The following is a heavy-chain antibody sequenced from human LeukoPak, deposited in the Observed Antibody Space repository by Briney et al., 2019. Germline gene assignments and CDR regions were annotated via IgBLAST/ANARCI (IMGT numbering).Heavy chain of an antibody. V-gene: IGHV4-39*01. CDR3: ARGKSSPHAFDI. Sequence: SETLSLTCTVSGGSISGSSYYWGWIRQPPGKGLEWIGSIYYSGSTYYNPSLKSRVTISVDTSKNQFSLKLTSVTAADTAVYYCARGKSSPHAFDIWGQGTMVTVSS. J-gene: IGHJ3*02. CDR1: GGSISGSSYY. CDR2: IYYSGST.